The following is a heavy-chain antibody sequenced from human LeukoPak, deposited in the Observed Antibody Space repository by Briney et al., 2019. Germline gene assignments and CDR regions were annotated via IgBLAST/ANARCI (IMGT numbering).Heavy chain of an antibody. V-gene: IGHV1-46*03. CDR3: ARGGHYYYYYMDV. D-gene: IGHD3-10*01. CDR1: GGTFSSYA. CDR2: INPSGGST. J-gene: IGHJ6*03. Sequence: ASVKVSCKASGGTFSSYAISWVRQAPGQGLEWMGIINPSGGSTSYAQKFQGRVTMTRDTSTSTVYMELSSLRSEDTAVYYCARGGHYYYYYMDVWGKGTTVTVSS.